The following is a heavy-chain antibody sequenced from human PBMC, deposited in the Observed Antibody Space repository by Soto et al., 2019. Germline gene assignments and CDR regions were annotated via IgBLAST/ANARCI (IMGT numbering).Heavy chain of an antibody. CDR2: ISARGSRT. CDR1: GFTFNNYA. D-gene: IGHD4-17*01. Sequence: EVQLLESGGGLVQPGGSLTLSCAASGFTFNNYAMSWVRQAPGKGLELVSVISARGSRTFYADSVKGRFTVSRDFSQTTLSLQMDSLRAEDTAVYFCGKDPNGDYVGGFEFWGPGTMVTVSS. CDR3: GKDPNGDYVGGFEF. V-gene: IGHV3-23*01. J-gene: IGHJ3*01.